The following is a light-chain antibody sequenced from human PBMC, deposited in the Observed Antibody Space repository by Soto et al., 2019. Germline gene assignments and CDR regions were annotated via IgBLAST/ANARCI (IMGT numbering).Light chain of an antibody. CDR2: EVR. CDR1: SSDVGSYNY. Sequence: QSVLTQPASVSGSPGQSSTISCTGTSSDVGSYNYVSWYQQHPGKAPKLMIYEVRDRPSGISSRFSGSKSGNTASLTISGLQTEDEADYYCSSYTSSSILFGTGTKVT. V-gene: IGLV2-14*01. J-gene: IGLJ1*01. CDR3: SSYTSSSIL.